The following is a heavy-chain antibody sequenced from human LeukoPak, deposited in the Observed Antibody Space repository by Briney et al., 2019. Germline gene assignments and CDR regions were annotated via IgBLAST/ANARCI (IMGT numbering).Heavy chain of an antibody. V-gene: IGHV4-39*01. CDR2: IYYSGST. CDR1: GGSISSSSYY. D-gene: IGHD2-21*02. J-gene: IGHJ6*02. CDR3: ARICGGDCYYYYYYGMDV. Sequence: PSETLSLTCTVSGGSISSSSYYWGWIRQPPGKGLEWIGSIYYSGSTYYNPSLKGRVTISVDTSKNQFSLKLSSVTAADTAVYYCARICGGDCYYYYYYGMDVWGQGTTVTVSS.